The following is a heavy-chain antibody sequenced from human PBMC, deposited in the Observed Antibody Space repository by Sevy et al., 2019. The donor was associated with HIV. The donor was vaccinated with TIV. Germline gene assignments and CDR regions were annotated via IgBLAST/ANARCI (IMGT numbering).Heavy chain of an antibody. CDR3: AKDINRGCDGVNCYSYYYYFYGLDV. CDR2: VSWNSRYI. V-gene: IGHV3-9*03. CDR1: GFPFNDHA. J-gene: IGHJ6*02. D-gene: IGHD2-21*01. Sequence: GGSLRLSCAASGFPFNDHAMHWVRQVPGKGLEWVSGVSWNSRYIGYAGSVKGRFTISRDNARHFLYLEMNSLRPEDMALYYCAKDINRGCDGVNCYSYYYYFYGLDVWGQGTTVTVSS.